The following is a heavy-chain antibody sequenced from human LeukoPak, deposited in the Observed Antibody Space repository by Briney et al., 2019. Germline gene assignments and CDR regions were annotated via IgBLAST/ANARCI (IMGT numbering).Heavy chain of an antibody. V-gene: IGHV3-21*01. CDR2: ISSSGNYI. CDR3: ARGGRGTIIMIVVAALDY. CDR1: GFTFTSYS. D-gene: IGHD3-22*01. Sequence: GGSLRLSCAASGFTFTSYSMNWVRQAPGKGLEWVSSISSSGNYIYHADSLKGRFTISRDNAKNSLYLQMNSLRAEDTAVYYCARGGRGTIIMIVVAALDYWGQGTLVTVSS. J-gene: IGHJ4*02.